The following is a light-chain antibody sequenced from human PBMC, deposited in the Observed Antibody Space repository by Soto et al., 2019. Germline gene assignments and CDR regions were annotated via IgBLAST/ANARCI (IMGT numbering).Light chain of an antibody. J-gene: IGKJ2*01. CDR3: QQYKSSSYT. CDR2: DAS. Sequence: DIQMTQSPSTLSASVGDRVTLTCRASQSISSWLAWYQQKPGEAPELLIFDASSLQSGVPSRFSGSGSETEFTLTISSLQPDDFATYYCQQYKSSSYTFGQGTKVDIK. CDR1: QSISSW. V-gene: IGKV1-5*01.